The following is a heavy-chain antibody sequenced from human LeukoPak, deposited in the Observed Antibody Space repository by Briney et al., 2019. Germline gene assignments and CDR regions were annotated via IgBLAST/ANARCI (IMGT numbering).Heavy chain of an antibody. D-gene: IGHD2-2*01. CDR1: GFTFSSYE. V-gene: IGHV3-48*03. Sequence: GGSLRLSCEASGFTFSSYEMNWVRQAPGKGLEWVSYISSSGSTIYYADSVKGRFTISRDNAKNSLYLQMNSLRAEDTAVYYCARESAYCSSTSCPDAFDIWGQGTMVTVSS. J-gene: IGHJ3*02. CDR3: ARESAYCSSTSCPDAFDI. CDR2: ISSSGSTI.